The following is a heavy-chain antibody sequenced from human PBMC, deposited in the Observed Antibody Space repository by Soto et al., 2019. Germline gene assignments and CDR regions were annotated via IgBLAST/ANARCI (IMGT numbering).Heavy chain of an antibody. CDR3: ARATLEWAPLIPYYYYYMDV. CDR1: GDSVSSNSAA. Sequence: QVQLQQSGPGLVTPSQTLSLTCAISGDSVSSNSAAWNWIRQSPSRGLEWLGRTYYRSKWYNDYAVSVRSRITINPDTSKNQFSLQLNSVTPEDTAVYYCARATLEWAPLIPYYYYYMDVWGKGTTVTVSS. D-gene: IGHD3-3*01. V-gene: IGHV6-1*01. J-gene: IGHJ6*03. CDR2: TYYRSKWYN.